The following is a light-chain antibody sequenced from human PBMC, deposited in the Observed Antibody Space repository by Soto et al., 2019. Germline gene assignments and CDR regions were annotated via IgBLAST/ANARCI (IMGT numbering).Light chain of an antibody. V-gene: IGKV3-20*01. CDR3: QQYDSGT. J-gene: IGKJ1*01. CDR1: QSISSSY. CDR2: GAS. Sequence: VLTQSAGTLSIYPGERVTLSCRASQSISSSYLAWYQQKPGQAPRLLIYGASRRATGIPDRFSGSGSGTDFTLTINRLEPEDFAVYYCQQYDSGTFGQGTKVDIK.